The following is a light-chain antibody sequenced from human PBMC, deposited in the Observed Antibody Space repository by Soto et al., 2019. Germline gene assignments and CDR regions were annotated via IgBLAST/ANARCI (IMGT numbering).Light chain of an antibody. J-gene: IGKJ4*01. CDR1: QSVSSY. Sequence: EIVLTQSPGTLSLSPGERAALSCRASQSVSSYLAWYQQKPGQAPRLLIYGASSWATGIPDRFSGSGSGTDFTLTITRLEPEDFAVYFCQHYGCSLALTFGGGTKVDIK. CDR2: GAS. V-gene: IGKV3-20*01. CDR3: QHYGCSLALT.